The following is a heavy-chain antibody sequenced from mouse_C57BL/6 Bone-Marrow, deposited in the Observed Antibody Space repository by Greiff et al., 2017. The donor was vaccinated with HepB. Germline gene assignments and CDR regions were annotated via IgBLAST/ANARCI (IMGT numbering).Heavy chain of an antibody. CDR3: TRDYDYGEGCYGLLGSRNLRGAMDY. CDR2: ISSGGDYI. V-gene: IGHV5-9-1*02. D-gene: IGHD2-4*01. Sequence: EVNVVESGEGLVKPGGSLKLSCAASGFTFSSYAMSWVRQTPEKRLEWVAYISSGGDYIYYADTVKGRFTISRDNARNTLYLQMSSLKSEDTAMYYCTRDYDYGEGCYGLLGSRNLRGAMDYWGQGTSVTVSS. CDR1: GFTFSSYA. J-gene: IGHJ4*01.